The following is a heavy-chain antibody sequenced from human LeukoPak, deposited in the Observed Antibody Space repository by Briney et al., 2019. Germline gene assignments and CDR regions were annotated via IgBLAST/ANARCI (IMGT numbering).Heavy chain of an antibody. CDR2: ISSSSSYI. D-gene: IGHD5-12*01. J-gene: IGHJ4*02. CDR1: GFTFSSYS. CDR3: ARDGYDYRTEDGY. Sequence: PGGSLRLSCAASGFTFSSYSMNWVRQAPGEGLEWVSSISSSSSYIYYADSVKGRFTISRDNAKNSLYLQMNSLRAEDTAVYYCARDGYDYRTEDGYWGQGTLVTVSS. V-gene: IGHV3-21*01.